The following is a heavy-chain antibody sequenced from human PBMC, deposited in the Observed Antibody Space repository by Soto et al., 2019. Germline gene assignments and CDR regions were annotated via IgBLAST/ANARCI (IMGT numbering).Heavy chain of an antibody. V-gene: IGHV3-48*01. CDR3: ARDHQWAFDI. CDR1: AFTFSSYS. J-gene: IGHJ3*02. Sequence: EEQLVESWGGLVQPGGSLRLSCAATAFTFSSYSMNWVRQAPGKGLEWISYITSSGEITDYADSVKGRFTISRDNAKNSLYLQLKSLRAEDTAVYYCARDHQWAFDIWGQGTTVTVSS. D-gene: IGHD1-26*01. CDR2: ITSSGEIT.